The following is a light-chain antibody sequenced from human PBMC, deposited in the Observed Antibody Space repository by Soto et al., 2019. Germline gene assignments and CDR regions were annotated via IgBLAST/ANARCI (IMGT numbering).Light chain of an antibody. CDR2: EVS. CDR1: NSDVGGHNY. CDR3: SSFSSTSTLYV. J-gene: IGLJ1*01. V-gene: IGLV2-14*01. Sequence: QSALTQPASVSGSPGQPITISCTGTNSDVGGHNYVSWYQHHPGKAPKLMIYEVSNRPSGVSNRFSGSKSGNTASLTISGLQAGDEADYHCSSFSSTSTLYVFGTGTKGTVL.